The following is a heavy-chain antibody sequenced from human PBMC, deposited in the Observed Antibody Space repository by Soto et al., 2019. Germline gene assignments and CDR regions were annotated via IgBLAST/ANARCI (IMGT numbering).Heavy chain of an antibody. CDR2: IWYDGSNK. CDR3: ARAGQYYGWGGGDY. Sequence: QVQLVESGGGVVQPGRSLRLSCAASGFTFSSYGMHWVRQAPGKGLEWVAVIWYDGSNKYYADSVKGRFTISRDNSKNTLYLQMNSLRAEDTAVYYCARAGQYYGWGGGDYCGQGTLVTVSS. V-gene: IGHV3-33*01. J-gene: IGHJ4*02. D-gene: IGHD3-10*01. CDR1: GFTFSSYG.